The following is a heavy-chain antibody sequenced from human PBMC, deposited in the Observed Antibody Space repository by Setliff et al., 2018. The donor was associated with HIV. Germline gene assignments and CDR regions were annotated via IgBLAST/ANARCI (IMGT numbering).Heavy chain of an antibody. CDR2: IKSRAYGGTT. V-gene: IGHV3-15*07. Sequence: LRLSCGASGFIFSNAWMNWVRQAPGKGLEWVGHIKSRAYGGTTEYAAPVKGRFTISRDDSRNSLSLEMNSLKTEDTAVYYCARDATRGGDMDVWAKGTTVTVSS. D-gene: IGHD2-15*01. CDR3: ARDATRGGDMDV. CDR1: GFIFSNAW. J-gene: IGHJ6*03.